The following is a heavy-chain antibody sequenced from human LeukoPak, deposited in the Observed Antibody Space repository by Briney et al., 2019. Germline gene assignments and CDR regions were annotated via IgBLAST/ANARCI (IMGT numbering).Heavy chain of an antibody. D-gene: IGHD6-13*01. Sequence: SETLSLTCTVSGGSISSGSYYWSLIGQPAGKGLEWIGRIYTSGSTNYNPSLKSRVTISVDTSKNQFSLKLSSVTAADTAVYYCARVGVAAADNWGQGTLVTVSS. CDR2: IYTSGST. V-gene: IGHV4-61*02. J-gene: IGHJ4*02. CDR3: ARVGVAAADN. CDR1: GGSISSGSYY.